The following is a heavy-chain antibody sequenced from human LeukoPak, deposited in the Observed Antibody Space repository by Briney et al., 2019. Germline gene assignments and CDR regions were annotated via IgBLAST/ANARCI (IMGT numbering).Heavy chain of an antibody. Sequence: PGGSLRLSCAASGFTFSSYNMNWVRQAPGEGLEWVAYISSASSAIYYADSVKGRFTISRDNSKNTLYLQMKSLRAEDTAVYYCATSRQWLVRYFDYWGQGTLATVSS. CDR1: GFTFSSYN. CDR2: ISSASSAI. J-gene: IGHJ4*02. V-gene: IGHV3-48*01. CDR3: ATSRQWLVRYFDY. D-gene: IGHD6-19*01.